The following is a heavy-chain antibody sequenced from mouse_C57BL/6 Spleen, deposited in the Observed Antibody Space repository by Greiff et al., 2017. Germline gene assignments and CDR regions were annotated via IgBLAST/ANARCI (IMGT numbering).Heavy chain of an antibody. Sequence: VKLQESGPGLVQPSQSLSITCTVFGFSLTSYGVHWVRQSPGKGLEWLGVIWSGGSTDYNAAFISRLSISKDNSKSQVFFKMNSLQADDTAIYYCATSANTWFAYWGQGTLVTVSA. V-gene: IGHV2-2*01. D-gene: IGHD3-3*01. CDR1: GFSLTSYG. J-gene: IGHJ3*01. CDR3: ATSANTWFAY. CDR2: IWSGGST.